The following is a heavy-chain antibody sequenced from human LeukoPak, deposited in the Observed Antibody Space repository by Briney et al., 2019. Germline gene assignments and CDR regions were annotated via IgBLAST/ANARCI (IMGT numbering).Heavy chain of an antibody. V-gene: IGHV3-9*01. D-gene: IGHD5-12*01. Sequence: GGSLRLSCAASGFTFDDYAMHWVWQAPGKGLEWVSGISWNSGSIGYADSVKGRFTISRDNAKNSLYLQMNSLRAEDTALYYCAKDGYVYWGQGTLVTVSS. CDR3: AKDGYVY. CDR1: GFTFDDYA. CDR2: ISWNSGSI. J-gene: IGHJ4*02.